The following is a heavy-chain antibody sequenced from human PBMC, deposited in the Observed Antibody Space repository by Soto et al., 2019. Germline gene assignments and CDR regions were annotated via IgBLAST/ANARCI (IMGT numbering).Heavy chain of an antibody. D-gene: IGHD3-10*01. Sequence: QITLKESGPTLVKPTQTLTLTCTFSGFSLSTSGVGVGWIRQPPGKALEWLALIYWVDDKRYSPSLKSRLTITKDTSKNQVVLTMTNMDPVDTATYYCARGDSYYYYMDVWGKGITVTVSS. J-gene: IGHJ6*03. CDR3: ARGDSYYYYMDV. CDR2: IYWVDDK. V-gene: IGHV2-5*02. CDR1: GFSLSTSGVG.